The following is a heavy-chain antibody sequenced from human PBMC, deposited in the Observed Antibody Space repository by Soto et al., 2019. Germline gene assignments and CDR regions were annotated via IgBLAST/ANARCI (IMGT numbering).Heavy chain of an antibody. CDR2: ISYDGSNK. D-gene: IGHD2-21*01. CDR1: GFTFSSYG. V-gene: IGHV3-30*18. Sequence: QVQLVESGGGVVQPGRSLRLSCAASGFTFSSYGMHWVRQAPGKGLEWVAVISYDGSNKYYAVSVKGRFTISRDNSKNTLYLQMNSLRAEDTAVYYCAKESPTLVVGYYYYYMDVWGKGTTVTVSS. J-gene: IGHJ6*03. CDR3: AKESPTLVVGYYYYYMDV.